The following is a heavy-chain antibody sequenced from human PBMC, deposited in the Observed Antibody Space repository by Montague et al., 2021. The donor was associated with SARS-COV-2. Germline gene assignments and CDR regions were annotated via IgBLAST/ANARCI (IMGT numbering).Heavy chain of an antibody. CDR3: ARRAAGGLFYFDY. CDR2: VYTAVRT. Sequence: SETLSLTCNVSGASINDYYWNWLRQSPGKRLEWIGYVYTAVRTSCNPSLKGRVTISLDTSKNQISLKLTSMTAADAAVYFCARRAAGGLFYFDYWGLGTLVSVSS. D-gene: IGHD6-13*01. J-gene: IGHJ4*02. V-gene: IGHV4-59*01. CDR1: GASINDYY.